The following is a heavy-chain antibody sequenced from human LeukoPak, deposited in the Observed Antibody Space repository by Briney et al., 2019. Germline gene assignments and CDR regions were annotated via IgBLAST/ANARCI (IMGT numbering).Heavy chain of an antibody. J-gene: IGHJ4*02. Sequence: SETLSLTCTVSGGSISSSSYYWGWIRQPPGKGLEWIGSIYYSGSTYYNPSLKSRVTISVDTSKNQFSLKLSSVTAADTAVYYCTIRIGSSWYFDYWGQGTWSPSPQ. D-gene: IGHD6-13*01. CDR1: GGSISSSSYY. CDR3: TIRIGSSWYFDY. CDR2: IYYSGST. V-gene: IGHV4-39*01.